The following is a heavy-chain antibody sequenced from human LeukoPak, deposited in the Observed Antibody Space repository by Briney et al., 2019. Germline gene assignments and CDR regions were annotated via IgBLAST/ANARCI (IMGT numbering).Heavy chain of an antibody. D-gene: IGHD3-22*01. CDR2: IRYDGSNK. J-gene: IGHJ6*03. Sequence: GGSLRLSCAASGFTFSSYGMHWVRQAPGKGLEWVAFIRYDGSNKYYADSVKGRFTISRDNSKNTLYLQMNSLRAEDTAVYYCAKDGTPYYDRGYYMDVWGKGTTVTVSS. CDR1: GFTFSSYG. CDR3: AKDGTPYYDRGYYMDV. V-gene: IGHV3-30*02.